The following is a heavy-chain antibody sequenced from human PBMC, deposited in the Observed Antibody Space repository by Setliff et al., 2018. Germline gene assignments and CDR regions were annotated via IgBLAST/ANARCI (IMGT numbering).Heavy chain of an antibody. D-gene: IGHD1-1*01. J-gene: IGHJ3*02. CDR2: INPSSGAT. V-gene: IGHV1-2*06. CDR1: GYTFTGYY. CDR3: ARQSIRAGTSRGGAFDI. Sequence: ASVKVSCKASGYTFTGYYMYWVRQAPGQGLEWVGRINPSSGATIYAQKFQGRVTMTSDTSISTAYMELGRLRSDDTAIYYCARQSIRAGTSRGGAFDIWGQGTMVTVSS.